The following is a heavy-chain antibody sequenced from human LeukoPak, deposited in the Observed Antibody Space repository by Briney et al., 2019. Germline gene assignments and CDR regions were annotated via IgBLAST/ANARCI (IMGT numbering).Heavy chain of an antibody. V-gene: IGHV3-11*04. D-gene: IGHD6-19*01. Sequence: GRSLRLSCAASGFTFSDYYMSWIRQAPGKGLVWVSYISSSGSTIYYADSVKGRFTISRDNAKNSLYLQMNSLRAEDTAVYYCARAGSGWYPHACDILGQGTMVTVSS. CDR3: ARAGSGWYPHACDI. CDR2: ISSSGSTI. J-gene: IGHJ3*02. CDR1: GFTFSDYY.